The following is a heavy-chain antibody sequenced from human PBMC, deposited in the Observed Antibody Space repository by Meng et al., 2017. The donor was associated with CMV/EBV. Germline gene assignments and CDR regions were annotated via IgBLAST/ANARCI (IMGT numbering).Heavy chain of an antibody. CDR3: ASPPGYSSGWYLN. J-gene: IGHJ4*02. D-gene: IGHD6-19*01. CDR2: INSDGSST. V-gene: IGHV3-74*01. Sequence: ASGFTASSYGMRWGRQAPGKGLVWVTRINSDGSSTSYADSVKGRFTMSRDNAKNTMYLQMNSLRADDTAVYYCASPPGYSSGWYLNWGQGTLVTVSS. CDR1: GFTASSYG.